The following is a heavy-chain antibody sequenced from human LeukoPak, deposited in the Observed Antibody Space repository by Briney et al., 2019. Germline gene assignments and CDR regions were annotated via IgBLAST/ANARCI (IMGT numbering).Heavy chain of an antibody. V-gene: IGHV4-31*03. CDR2: IYYSGST. CDR1: GGSISSGGYY. J-gene: IGHJ3*02. Sequence: PSETLSLTCTVSGGSISSGGYYWSWIRQHPGKGLEWIGHIYYSGSTYHNPSLKSRVTISVDTSKNQFSLKLSSVTAADTAVYYCAADRQGATRNAFDIWGQGTMVTVSS. D-gene: IGHD1-26*01. CDR3: AADRQGATRNAFDI.